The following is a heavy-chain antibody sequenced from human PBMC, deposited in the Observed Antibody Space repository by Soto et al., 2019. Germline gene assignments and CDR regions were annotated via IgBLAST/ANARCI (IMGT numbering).Heavy chain of an antibody. CDR1: GFSFSDHD. CDR3: VRGYSDYFYYFDH. J-gene: IGHJ4*02. V-gene: IGHV3-13*04. CDR2: IGTAGDK. D-gene: IGHD5-12*01. Sequence: HPGGSLRLSCAASGFSFSDHDMHWVRQTTGDSLEWVSAIGTAGDKYYAESMKGRFTISRENAKNSLYLQMDSLRAGDTAVYYCVRGYSDYFYYFDHWGLGTLVTVSS.